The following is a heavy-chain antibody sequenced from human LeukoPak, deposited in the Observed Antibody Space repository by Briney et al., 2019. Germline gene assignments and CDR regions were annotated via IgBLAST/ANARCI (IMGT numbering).Heavy chain of an antibody. CDR3: ARETKLEWLLIFDY. V-gene: IGHV1-2*06. CDR2: INPNSGGT. CDR1: GYTFTGYY. J-gene: IGHJ4*02. Sequence: ASVKVSCKASGYTFTGYYLHWVRQAPGLGPEWMGRINPNSGGTNYAQKFQGRVTMTRDTSINTAYMELSRLRSDDTAVYYCARETKLEWLLIFDYWGQGTLVTVSS. D-gene: IGHD3-3*01.